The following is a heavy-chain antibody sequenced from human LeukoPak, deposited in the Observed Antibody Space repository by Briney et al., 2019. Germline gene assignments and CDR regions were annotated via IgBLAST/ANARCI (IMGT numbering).Heavy chain of an antibody. CDR1: GFTVSSNY. D-gene: IGHD3-10*01. CDR2: IYSGGK. J-gene: IGHJ4*02. CDR3: AREQIWSWGY. V-gene: IGHV3-66*01. Sequence: AGGSLRLSCAASGFTVSSNYMSWVRQAPGTGLEWVSIIYSGGKYYADSVKGRFTVSRDNAKNMVYLQMNSLRAEDTAVYYCAREQIWSWGYWGQGTLVTVSS.